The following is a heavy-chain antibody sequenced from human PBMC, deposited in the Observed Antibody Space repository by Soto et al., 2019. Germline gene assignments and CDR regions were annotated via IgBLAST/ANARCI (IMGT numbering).Heavy chain of an antibody. Sequence: ETLSLTCTVSGGSINTFYWSWVRQPAGKGLEWIGRIFSSGSTSFNPSLESRVAMSVDTSKNHFSLNLSSVTAADMAVYYCAREGSYSAYNFAHGIQLWSFDFWGQGALVTVSS. CDR3: AREGSYSAYNFAHGIQLWSFDF. CDR2: IFSSGST. D-gene: IGHD5-12*01. CDR1: GGSINTFY. V-gene: IGHV4-4*07. J-gene: IGHJ4*02.